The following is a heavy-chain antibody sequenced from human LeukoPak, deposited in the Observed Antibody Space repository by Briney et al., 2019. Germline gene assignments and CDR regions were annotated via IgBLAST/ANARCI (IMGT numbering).Heavy chain of an antibody. CDR1: GGSFSGYY. CDR2: INHSGST. D-gene: IGHD3-10*01. V-gene: IGHV4-34*01. Sequence: SETLSLTCAVYGGSFSGYYWSWIRQPPGKGLEWIGEINHSGSTNYNPSLKSRVTISVDTSKNQFSLKLSSVTAADTAVYYCARGLWGYYFDYWGQGTLVTVSS. J-gene: IGHJ4*02. CDR3: ARGLWGYYFDY.